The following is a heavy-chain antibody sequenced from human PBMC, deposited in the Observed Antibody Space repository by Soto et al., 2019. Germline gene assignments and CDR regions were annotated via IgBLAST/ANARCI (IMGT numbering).Heavy chain of an antibody. CDR2: IYFTGNT. V-gene: IGHV4-39*01. CDR1: GGSITSSSHF. J-gene: IGHJ5*02. Sequence: LSLTCTVAGGSITSSSHFWGWVRQPPGKGLEWIGTIYFTGNTYYTPSLKSRLTMSIDTSKNEFSLRLNSVTAADTAVYYCAGQTFTIAAASYGRSNWFDPWGPGTLVTVSS. D-gene: IGHD6-25*01. CDR3: AGQTFTIAAASYGRSNWFDP.